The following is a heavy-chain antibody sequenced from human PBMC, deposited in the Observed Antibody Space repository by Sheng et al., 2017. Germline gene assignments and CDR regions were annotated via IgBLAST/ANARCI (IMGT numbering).Heavy chain of an antibody. CDR1: GFTFSSFS. J-gene: IGHJ6*03. D-gene: IGHD1-26*01. CDR3: ARDVMGWDAYMDV. Sequence: QVQLVESGGGVIQPGKSLRLSCTPSGFTFSSFSIQWVRQAPGKGLEWVALITYDGNKKFYADSVKGRFTISRDNIKNTLDLQMNSLRYEDTAVYYCARDVMGWDAYMDVWGQRDHGHPSP. CDR2: ITYDGNKK. V-gene: IGHV3-30-3*01.